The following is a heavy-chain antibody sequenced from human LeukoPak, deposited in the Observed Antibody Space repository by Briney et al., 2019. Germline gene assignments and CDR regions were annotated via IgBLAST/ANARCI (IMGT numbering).Heavy chain of an antibody. Sequence: PGGSLKLSCAASGFTFSNYGMHWVRQAPGKGLEWVAAITYDGSDKYYADSVKGRFTISRDNSKNTVYLQMNSLRAEDTAVYYCARVPYGSGTYTDYWGRGTLVTVSS. D-gene: IGHD3-10*01. CDR2: ITYDGSDK. J-gene: IGHJ4*02. V-gene: IGHV3-30*19. CDR3: ARVPYGSGTYTDY. CDR1: GFTFSNYG.